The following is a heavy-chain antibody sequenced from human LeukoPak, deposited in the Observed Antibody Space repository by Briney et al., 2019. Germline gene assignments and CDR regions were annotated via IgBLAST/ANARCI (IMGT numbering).Heavy chain of an antibody. D-gene: IGHD2-15*01. CDR2: INPNSGGT. CDR3: ARSSYCSGGSCYGRLSDY. CDR1: GYIFTGYY. J-gene: IGHJ4*02. V-gene: IGHV1-2*02. Sequence: GASVKVSCKASGYIFTGYYMHWVRQAPGQGLEWMGWINPNSGGTNYAQKFQGRVTMTRDTSISTAYMELSRLRSDDTAVYYCARSSYCSGGSCYGRLSDYWGQGTLVTVSS.